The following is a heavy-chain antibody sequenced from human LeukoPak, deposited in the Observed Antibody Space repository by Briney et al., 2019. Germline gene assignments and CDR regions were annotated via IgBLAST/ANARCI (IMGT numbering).Heavy chain of an antibody. D-gene: IGHD3-22*01. V-gene: IGHV3-53*01. CDR1: GFTFSSYG. J-gene: IGHJ4*02. Sequence: QPGGSLRLSCAASGFTFSSYGMHWVRQAPGKGLEWVSVIYSGGSTYYADSVKGRFTISRDNSKNTLYLQMNSLRAEDTAVYYCAREGDYYDSSGYYSLTRYFDYWGQGTLVTVSS. CDR3: AREGDYYDSSGYYSLTRYFDY. CDR2: IYSGGST.